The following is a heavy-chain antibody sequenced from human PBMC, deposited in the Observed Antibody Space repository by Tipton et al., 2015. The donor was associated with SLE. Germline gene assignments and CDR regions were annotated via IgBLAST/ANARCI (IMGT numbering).Heavy chain of an antibody. D-gene: IGHD3-16*01. CDR1: GGSISSSSYY. V-gene: IGHV4-39*07. Sequence: LRLSCTVSGGSISSSSYYWGWIRQPPGKGLEWIGSIYYSGSTYYNPSLKSRVTISVDTSKNQFSLKLSSVTAADTAVYYCASGGGGRYYYMDVWGKGTTVTVSS. CDR2: IYYSGST. CDR3: ASGGGGRYYYMDV. J-gene: IGHJ6*03.